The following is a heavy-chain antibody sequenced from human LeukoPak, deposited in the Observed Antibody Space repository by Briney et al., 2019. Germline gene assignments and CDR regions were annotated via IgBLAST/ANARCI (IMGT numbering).Heavy chain of an antibody. CDR2: IWYDGSNK. CDR1: GFTFSSYG. J-gene: IGHJ4*02. CDR3: ARGGIDYGGNSASCLDY. Sequence: GRSLRLSCAASGFTFSSYGMHWVRQAPGKGLEWVAVIWYDGSNKYYADSVKGRFTISRDNSKNTLYLQMNSLRAEDTAVYYCARGGIDYGGNSASCLDYWGQGTLVTVSS. D-gene: IGHD4-23*01. V-gene: IGHV3-33*01.